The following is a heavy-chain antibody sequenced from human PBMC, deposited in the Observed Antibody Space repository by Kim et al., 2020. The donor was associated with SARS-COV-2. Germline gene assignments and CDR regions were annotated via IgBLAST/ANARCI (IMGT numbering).Heavy chain of an antibody. CDR3: ARDGRWDVVGFGF. V-gene: IGHV3-30*07. D-gene: IGHD1-26*01. J-gene: IGHJ4*02. Sequence: DPRKGRFTISRDNSKNTLYLEMNSLRVDDTALYYCARDGRWDVVGFGFWGQGSLVTVSS.